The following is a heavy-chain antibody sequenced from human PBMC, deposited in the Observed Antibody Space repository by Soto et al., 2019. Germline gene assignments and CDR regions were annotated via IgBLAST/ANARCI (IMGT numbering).Heavy chain of an antibody. CDR1: GDSISSRNYY. Sequence: SETLSLTCTVSGDSISSRNYYWGWIRQPPGKGLEWIGSIYSSGSTYYNPSLKSRVTISVDASKNKFSLKLSSVTAADTAVYYCARQFSGYTYGFLPWFDPWGQGTLVTVS. CDR2: IYSSGST. D-gene: IGHD5-18*01. V-gene: IGHV4-39*01. CDR3: ARQFSGYTYGFLPWFDP. J-gene: IGHJ5*02.